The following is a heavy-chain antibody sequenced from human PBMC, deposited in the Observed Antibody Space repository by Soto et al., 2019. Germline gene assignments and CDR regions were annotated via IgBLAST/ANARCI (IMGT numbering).Heavy chain of an antibody. CDR3: ARAGYSYGTGYYFDY. D-gene: IGHD5-18*01. CDR2: IYYTGST. V-gene: IGHV4-59*01. J-gene: IGHJ4*02. Sequence: QVQLQESGPGLVKPSETLSLTCTVSGGSISNYYWSWIRQPPGKGLEWIGFIYYTGSTNYIPSLTRRLTMSLHTSKNQFSLNLSSVTAADTAVYYCARAGYSYGTGYYFDYWGQGTLVTVSS. CDR1: GGSISNYY.